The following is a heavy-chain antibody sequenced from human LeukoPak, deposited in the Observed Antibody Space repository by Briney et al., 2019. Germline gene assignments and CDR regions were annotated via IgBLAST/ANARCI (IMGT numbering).Heavy chain of an antibody. CDR1: GFTVSSNY. Sequence: GGSLRLSCAASGFTVSSNYMSWVRQAPGKGLEWVSYISISSSTIYYADSVKGRFTISRDNAKSSLYLQMNSLRAEDTAVYYCARMTTVTIEAFDIWGQGTMVTVSS. V-gene: IGHV3-48*01. CDR3: ARMTTVTIEAFDI. J-gene: IGHJ3*02. D-gene: IGHD4-17*01. CDR2: ISISSSTI.